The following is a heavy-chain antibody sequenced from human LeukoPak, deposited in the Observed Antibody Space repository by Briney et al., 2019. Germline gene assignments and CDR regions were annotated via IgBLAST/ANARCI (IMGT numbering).Heavy chain of an antibody. V-gene: IGHV4-59*02. CDR1: GGSVSSDY. D-gene: IGHD6-6*01. J-gene: IGHJ4*02. CDR3: ARGGASSKFFDY. CDR2: ISYSGSS. Sequence: SETLSLTSTVSGGSVSSDYWSWIRQPPGKGLEWIGWISYSGSSNYSPSLKSRVTLSVDTSKNQFSLKLSSVTAADTAVYYCARGGASSKFFDYWGQGTLVTVSS.